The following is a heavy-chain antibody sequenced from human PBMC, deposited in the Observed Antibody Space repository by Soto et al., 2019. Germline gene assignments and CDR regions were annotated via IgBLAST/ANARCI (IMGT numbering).Heavy chain of an antibody. CDR3: AKWGASNTCIPTGFDR. Sequence: GSLRLSSADSGFTFSDYAMHWVRQAPGRGLEYVSIITGNGVSTYYAHSVKGRFTISRDNSKNTLYVQMNSMTAEDTAMYYCAKWGASNTCIPTGFDRWGQGTLVTVSS. CDR2: ITGNGVST. D-gene: IGHD2-2*01. CDR1: GFTFSDYA. J-gene: IGHJ5*02. V-gene: IGHV3-23*01.